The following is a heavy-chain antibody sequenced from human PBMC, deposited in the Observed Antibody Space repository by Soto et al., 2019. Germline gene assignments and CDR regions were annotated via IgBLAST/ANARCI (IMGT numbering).Heavy chain of an antibody. CDR2: IRAYNGNT. Sequence: QVQLVQSGAEVKKPGASVKVSCKASGYTFTSYGISGVRQAPGQGLECKGCIRAYNGNTNHAHKPQGXVXXXTXTSTRTAYTALRSLRSDDTAVYYCARVRAAAVDFDYWAQGTLVTVS. CDR3: ARVRAAAVDFDY. CDR1: GYTFTSYG. V-gene: IGHV1-18*01. J-gene: IGHJ4*02. D-gene: IGHD6-13*01.